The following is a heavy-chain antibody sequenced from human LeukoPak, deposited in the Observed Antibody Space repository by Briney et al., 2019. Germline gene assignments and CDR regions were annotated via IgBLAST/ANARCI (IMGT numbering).Heavy chain of an antibody. Sequence: GGSLRLSCAASGFTFSSYSMNWVRQAPGKGLEWVSYISWSSGSTYYADSVKGRFTISRDNAKNSLYLQMNSLRAEDTAVYYCARGDNGSWDSWGQGTLVTVSS. V-gene: IGHV3-48*01. D-gene: IGHD6-13*01. CDR2: ISWSSGST. CDR3: ARGDNGSWDS. J-gene: IGHJ4*02. CDR1: GFTFSSYS.